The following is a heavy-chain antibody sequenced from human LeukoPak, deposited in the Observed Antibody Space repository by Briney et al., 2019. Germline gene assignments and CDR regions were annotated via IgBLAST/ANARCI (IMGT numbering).Heavy chain of an antibody. CDR2: IFHSGST. CDR3: ARLYQGKRPPDY. CDR1: GDSIFSTTYY. V-gene: IGHV4-39*01. J-gene: IGHJ4*02. Sequence: SETLSLTCTVSGDSIFSTTYYWGWIRQPPGMGLEWFGSIFHSGSTYYNPSLKSRVTISVDTSKNQLSLSLRSVTAADTAVYYCARLYQGKRPPDYWGQGTLVTVSS. D-gene: IGHD6-25*01.